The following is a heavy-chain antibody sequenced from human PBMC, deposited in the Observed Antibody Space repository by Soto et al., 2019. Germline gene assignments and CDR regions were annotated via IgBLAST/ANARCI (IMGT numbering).Heavy chain of an antibody. CDR3: AKSSTVPAAIAY. Sequence: QVQLVLSGAEVKKPGASVKVSCKASGYTFTSYAMHWVRQAPGQRLEWMGWINAGNGNTKYSQKFQGRVTITRDSSASTAYMELSSLRSEDTAVYYCAKSSTVPAAIAYWGQASLATVSS. J-gene: IGHJ4*02. D-gene: IGHD2-2*02. CDR1: GYTFTSYA. CDR2: INAGNGNT. V-gene: IGHV1-3*01.